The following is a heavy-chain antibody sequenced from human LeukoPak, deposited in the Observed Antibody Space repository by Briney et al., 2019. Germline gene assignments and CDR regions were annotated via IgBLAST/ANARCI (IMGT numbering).Heavy chain of an antibody. Sequence: PSETLSLTCAVYGGSFSGYYWSWIRQPPGKGLGWIGEINHSGSTNYNPSLKSRVTISVDTSKNQFSLKLSSVTAADTAVYYCARVPTIFGDLVDFDLWGRGTLVTVSS. D-gene: IGHD3-3*01. V-gene: IGHV4-34*01. CDR2: INHSGST. CDR3: ARVPTIFGDLVDFDL. J-gene: IGHJ2*01. CDR1: GGSFSGYY.